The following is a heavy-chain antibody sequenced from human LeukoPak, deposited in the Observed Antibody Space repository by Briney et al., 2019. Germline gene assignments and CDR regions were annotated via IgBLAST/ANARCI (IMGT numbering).Heavy chain of an antibody. J-gene: IGHJ4*02. D-gene: IGHD2-15*01. CDR3: ARGGRYCSGGSCYSRLRFDY. CDR1: GGSISSSSYY. Sequence: SETLSLTCTVSGGSISSSSYYWGWIRQPPGKGLEWIGSIYYSGSTYYNPSLKSRVTISVDTSKNQFSLKLSSVTAADTAVYYCARGGRYCSGGSCYSRLRFDYWGQGTLVTVSS. V-gene: IGHV4-39*07. CDR2: IYYSGST.